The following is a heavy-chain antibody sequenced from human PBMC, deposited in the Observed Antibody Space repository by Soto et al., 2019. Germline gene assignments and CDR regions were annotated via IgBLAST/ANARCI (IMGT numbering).Heavy chain of an antibody. J-gene: IGHJ4*02. Sequence: EVQLVESGGGLVQPGGSLRLSCAASGFTFSTHWMHWVHQVPGKGLVWVSRINGDGSQTTYADSVKGRLTISRDNAKNTLYLQMNNLRVEDTAVYYCAGDSSLDRSVAGDYWGRGTLVTVSS. CDR2: INGDGSQT. CDR3: AGDSSLDRSVAGDY. V-gene: IGHV3-74*01. CDR1: GFTFSTHW. D-gene: IGHD3-22*01.